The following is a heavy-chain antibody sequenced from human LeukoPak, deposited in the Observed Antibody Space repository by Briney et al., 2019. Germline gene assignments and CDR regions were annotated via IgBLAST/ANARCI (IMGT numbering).Heavy chain of an antibody. CDR2: IYTSGST. Sequence: SETLSLTCTVSGGSISSYYWSWIRQPAGKGLEWIGRIYTSGSTNYNPSLKSRVTMSVDTSKNQFSLKLSSVTAADTAVYYCARGNPLHTGGWTYYFDYWGQGTLVTVSS. CDR3: ARGNPLHTGGWTYYFDY. D-gene: IGHD6-19*01. CDR1: GGSISSYY. J-gene: IGHJ4*02. V-gene: IGHV4-4*07.